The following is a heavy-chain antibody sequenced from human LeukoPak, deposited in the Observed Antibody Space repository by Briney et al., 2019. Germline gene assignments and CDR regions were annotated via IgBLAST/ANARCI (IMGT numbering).Heavy chain of an antibody. J-gene: IGHJ3*02. CDR1: GGSISSYY. V-gene: IGHV4-59*01. Sequence: SETLSLTCTVPGGSISSYYWSWIRQPPGKGLEWIGYIYYSGSTNYNPSLKSRVTISVDTSKNQFSLKLSSVTAADTAVYYCARAGVVPAAIRGKAFDIWGQGTMVTVSS. CDR2: IYYSGST. D-gene: IGHD2-2*02. CDR3: ARAGVVPAAIRGKAFDI.